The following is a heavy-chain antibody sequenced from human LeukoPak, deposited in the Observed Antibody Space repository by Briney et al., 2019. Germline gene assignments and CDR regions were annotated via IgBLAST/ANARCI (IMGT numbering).Heavy chain of an antibody. CDR3: TRGTTDIVADVSDAFDI. D-gene: IGHD5-12*01. J-gene: IGHJ3*02. CDR1: GFTFTAFA. CDR2: ISYDARNK. Sequence: PGGSLRLSCAASGFTFTAFAVHWVRQAPGKGLEWVAAISYDARNKYYAVSVRGRFTISRDNSRNTLFLQLNSLKVEDTAVYFCTRGTTDIVADVSDAFDIWGQGSVVTVSS. V-gene: IGHV3-30*04.